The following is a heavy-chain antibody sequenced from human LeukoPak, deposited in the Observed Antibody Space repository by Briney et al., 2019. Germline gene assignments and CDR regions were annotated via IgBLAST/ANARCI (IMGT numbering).Heavy chain of an antibody. CDR1: GYTFTSYG. D-gene: IGHD2-2*01. CDR3: ARDPGYCSSTSCSPSYYMDV. Sequence: GASVKVSCKASGYTFTSYGISWVRQAPGQGLEWMGSIIAYNGNTDYAQKLQGRVTMTRDTSTSTAYMELRSLRSDDTAVYYCARDPGYCSSTSCSPSYYMDVWGKGTTVTVSS. J-gene: IGHJ6*03. CDR2: IIAYNGNT. V-gene: IGHV1-18*01.